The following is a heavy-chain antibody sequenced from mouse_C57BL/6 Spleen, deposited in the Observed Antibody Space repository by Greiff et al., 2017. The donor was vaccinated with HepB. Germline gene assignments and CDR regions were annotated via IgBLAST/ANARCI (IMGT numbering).Heavy chain of an antibody. D-gene: IGHD1-1*01. CDR1: GYSFTGYF. CDR3: AREGEITTGYFDV. CDR2: INPYNGDT. J-gene: IGHJ1*03. V-gene: IGHV1-20*01. Sequence: VEPGDSVKISCKASGYSFTGYFMNWVMQSHGKSPEWIGRINPYNGDTFYNQKFKGKATLTVDKSSSTAHMELRSLTSEDSAVYYCAREGEITTGYFDVWGTGTTVTVSS.